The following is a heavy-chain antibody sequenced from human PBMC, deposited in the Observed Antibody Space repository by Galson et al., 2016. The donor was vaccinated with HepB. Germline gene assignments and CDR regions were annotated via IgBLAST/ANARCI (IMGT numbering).Heavy chain of an antibody. V-gene: IGHV4-39*01. D-gene: IGHD3-10*01. CDR3: ARHVGPDKMVRGVYYYMDV. CDR1: GGSISSSSYY. Sequence: LSLTCTVSGGSISSSSYYWGWIRQPPGKGLEWIGSIYYSGSTYYNPSLTSRVTISVNTSKSQFSLTLSSVTAADTAVYYRARHVGPDKMVRGVYYYMDVWGKGTTVTVSS. J-gene: IGHJ6*03. CDR2: IYYSGST.